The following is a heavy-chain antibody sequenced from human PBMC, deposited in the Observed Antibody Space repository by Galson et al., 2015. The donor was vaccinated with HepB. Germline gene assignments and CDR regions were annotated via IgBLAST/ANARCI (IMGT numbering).Heavy chain of an antibody. CDR3: ARGGASISMIRGVLHP. CDR2: TYSGGDT. D-gene: IGHD3-10*01. J-gene: IGHJ5*02. CDR1: GFTVRSDY. Sequence: SLRLSCAVSGFTVRSDYMSWVRQAPGKGLECVSVTYSGGDTYYADSVRGRFTISRDISKNTLYLQMSSLRAEDTAVYYCARGGASISMIRGVLHPWGQGTLVTVAS. V-gene: IGHV3-66*01.